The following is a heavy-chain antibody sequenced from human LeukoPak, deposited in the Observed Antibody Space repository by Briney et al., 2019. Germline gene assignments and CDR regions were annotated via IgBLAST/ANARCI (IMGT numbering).Heavy chain of an antibody. J-gene: IGHJ3*02. CDR3: ARGGPAVSYDFWSGSTFDI. V-gene: IGHV3-9*01. Sequence: PGGSLRLSCAASGFTFDDYAMHWVRQAPGKGLEWVSGISWNSGSIGYADSVKGRCTISRDNAKKSLYLQMNSLRAEDTAVYYCARGGPAVSYDFWSGSTFDIWGQGTMVTVSS. CDR1: GFTFDDYA. D-gene: IGHD3-3*01. CDR2: ISWNSGSI.